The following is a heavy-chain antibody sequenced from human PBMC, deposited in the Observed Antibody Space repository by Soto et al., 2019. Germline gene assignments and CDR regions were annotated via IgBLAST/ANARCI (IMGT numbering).Heavy chain of an antibody. V-gene: IGHV4-61*08. CDR2: IYYSGST. Sequence: LSLTCTVSGGSISSGGYYWSWIRQHPGKGLEWIGYIYYSGSTNYNPSLKSRVTISVDTSKNQFSLKLSSVTAADTAVYYCARTMVGARAGYFDYWGRGTLVTVSS. CDR1: GGSISSGGYY. J-gene: IGHJ4*02. D-gene: IGHD1-26*01. CDR3: ARTMVGARAGYFDY.